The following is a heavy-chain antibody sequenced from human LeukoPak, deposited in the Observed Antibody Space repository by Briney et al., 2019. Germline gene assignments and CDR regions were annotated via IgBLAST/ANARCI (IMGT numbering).Heavy chain of an antibody. V-gene: IGHV4-39*01. J-gene: IGHJ4*02. Sequence: SETLSLTCTVSGGSISSSSYYWGWIRQPPGKGLEWIGSIYYSGSTYYNPSLKSRVTISVDTSKNQFSLKVSSVTAADTAVYYCARHEGDFWSGYDRYFDFWGQGILVTVSS. D-gene: IGHD3-3*01. CDR3: ARHEGDFWSGYDRYFDF. CDR2: IYYSGST. CDR1: GGSISSSSYY.